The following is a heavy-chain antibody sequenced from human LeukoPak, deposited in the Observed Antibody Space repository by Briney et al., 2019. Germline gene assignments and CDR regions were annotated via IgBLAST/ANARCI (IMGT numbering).Heavy chain of an antibody. V-gene: IGHV3-23*01. D-gene: IGHD3-22*01. CDR2: ISGSGSST. Sequence: GGSLRLSCAASGFRFNNYPMDWVRQFPEGGMEWVSAISGSGSSTSYIDSVKGRLIISRDNSKDTLYLQMNSLRVEDTAIYYCARDRGYYYDSPGDYWGQGTLVTVSS. CDR3: ARDRGYYYDSPGDY. J-gene: IGHJ4*02. CDR1: GFRFNNYP.